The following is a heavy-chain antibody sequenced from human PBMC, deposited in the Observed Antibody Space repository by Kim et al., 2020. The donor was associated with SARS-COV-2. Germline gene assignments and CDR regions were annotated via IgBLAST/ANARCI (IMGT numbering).Heavy chain of an antibody. D-gene: IGHD3-22*01. CDR2: VFSDGRT. J-gene: IGHJ4*02. CDR1: GGSISSGGYF. Sequence: SETLSLTCTVSGGSISSGGYFWSWIRQHPGEGLEWIGYVFSDGRTAFNPSLKSRLTMSADTSKNQFSLKLSSVTAADTAVYYCARERSRLVDYWGQGILV. V-gene: IGHV4-31*03. CDR3: ARERSRLVDY.